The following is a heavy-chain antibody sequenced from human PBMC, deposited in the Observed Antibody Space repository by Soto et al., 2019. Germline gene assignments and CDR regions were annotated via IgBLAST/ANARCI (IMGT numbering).Heavy chain of an antibody. CDR2: LGAADDP. Sequence: PGGSLRLSCAASAFTLSAYDMHWVRQPNGKXLEWVSALGAADDPYYLGSVKGRFTISRENAKNSLYLQMNNLRAGDTAVYYCARAYSGRLPRRADYYYAMDVWGQGTTVTVSS. CDR3: ARAYSGRLPRRADYYYAMDV. CDR1: AFTLSAYD. V-gene: IGHV3-13*05. J-gene: IGHJ6*02. D-gene: IGHD2-15*01.